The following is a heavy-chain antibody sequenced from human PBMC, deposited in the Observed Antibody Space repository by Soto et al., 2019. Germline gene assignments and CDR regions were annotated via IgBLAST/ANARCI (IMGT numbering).Heavy chain of an antibody. V-gene: IGHV4-31*03. J-gene: IGHJ5*02. CDR2: IYYSGST. CDR3: ARAAITMVRGVTWWFDP. CDR1: GGSISSGGYY. Sequence: SETLSLTCTVSGGSISSGGYYWSWIRQHPGKGLEWIGYIYYSGSTYYNPSLKSRVTISVDTSKNQFSLKLSSVTAADTAVYYCARAAITMVRGVTWWFDPWGQGTLVTVS. D-gene: IGHD3-10*01.